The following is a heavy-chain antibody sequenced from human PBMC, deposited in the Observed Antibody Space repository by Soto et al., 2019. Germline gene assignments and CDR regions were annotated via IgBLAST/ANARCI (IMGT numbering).Heavy chain of an antibody. Sequence: QVQLQESGPGLVKPSQTLSLTCTVSGGSISSGGYYWSWIRQHPGKGLEWIGYIYYSGSTYYNPSLKVRVTISLDTSKNQFSLKLSSVTAADTAVYYCARAYQLPHVGIDYWGQGTLVTVSS. CDR1: GGSISSGGYY. CDR2: IYYSGST. D-gene: IGHD2-2*01. J-gene: IGHJ4*02. CDR3: ARAYQLPHVGIDY. V-gene: IGHV4-31*03.